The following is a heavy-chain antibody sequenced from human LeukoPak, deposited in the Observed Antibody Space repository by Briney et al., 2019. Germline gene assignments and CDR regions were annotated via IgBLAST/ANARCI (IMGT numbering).Heavy chain of an antibody. CDR1: GGTFNSYA. CDR3: ASQAVADPHYYYYGMDV. J-gene: IGHJ6*02. V-gene: IGHV1-69*04. D-gene: IGHD6-19*01. CDR2: IIPIHGIA. Sequence: SVTVSCMPSGGTFNSYAISWVRQAPGQGLEWMGRIIPIHGIANYAQKFQGRVTITADKSTSTAYMELSSLRSEDTAVHYCASQAVADPHYYYYGMDVWGQGTTVTVSS.